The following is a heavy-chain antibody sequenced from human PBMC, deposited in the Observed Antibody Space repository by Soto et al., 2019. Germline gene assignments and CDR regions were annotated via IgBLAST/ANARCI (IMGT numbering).Heavy chain of an antibody. CDR2: IKQDGSEK. V-gene: IGHV3-7*01. CDR1: GFTLSSYW. J-gene: IGHJ4*02. Sequence: GESLKISCAASGFTLSSYWMSWVRQAPGKGLEWVANIKQDGSEKYYVDSVKGRFTISRDNAKNSLYLQMNSLRAEDTAVYYWAKLPLVPAAISDYWGQGTLVTVSS. D-gene: IGHD2-2*02. CDR3: AKLPLVPAAISDY.